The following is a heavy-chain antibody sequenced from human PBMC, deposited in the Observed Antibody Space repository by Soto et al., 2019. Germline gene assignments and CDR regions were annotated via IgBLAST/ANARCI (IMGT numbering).Heavy chain of an antibody. CDR2: IIPIFGTA. CDR3: ARERAAAGIDWFDP. D-gene: IGHD6-13*01. V-gene: IGHV1-69*13. CDR1: GGTFSSYA. J-gene: IGHJ5*02. Sequence: GASVKVSCKASGGTFSSYAISWVRQAPGQGLEWMGGIIPIFGTANYAQKFQGRVTITADESTSTAYMELSSLRSEDTAVYYCARERAAAGIDWFDPWGQGTLVTVSS.